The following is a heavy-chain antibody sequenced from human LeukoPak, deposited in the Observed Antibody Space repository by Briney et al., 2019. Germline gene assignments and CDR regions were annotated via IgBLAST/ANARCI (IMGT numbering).Heavy chain of an antibody. CDR2: IKSKTDDGTT. CDR3: VAGYYYDSSGYYYWSY. V-gene: IGHV3-15*01. CDR1: GFTFRNAW. Sequence: GGSLRLSCAASGFTFRNAWMSWVRQAPGMGLEWVGRIKSKTDDGTTDYAAPVKGRFTISRDDSKNTLFLQMNSLKTDDTAVYYCVAGYYYDSSGYYYWSYWGQGTLVTVSS. J-gene: IGHJ4*02. D-gene: IGHD3-22*01.